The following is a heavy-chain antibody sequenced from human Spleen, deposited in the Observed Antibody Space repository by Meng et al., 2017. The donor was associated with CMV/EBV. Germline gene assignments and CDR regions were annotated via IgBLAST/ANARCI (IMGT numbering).Heavy chain of an antibody. V-gene: IGHV4-30-4*08. CDR1: GGSISGGDYY. Sequence: SGGSISGGDYYWSWTHQPPGKGLEWSGDIYYSGNTYYNTTLKGRVTMSVDTSENQFSLKLTSVAAADTAVYYCARDRANLKKYNWFDPWGRGTLVTVS. J-gene: IGHJ5*02. CDR3: ARDRANLKKYNWFDP. CDR2: IYYSGNT. D-gene: IGHD3-10*01.